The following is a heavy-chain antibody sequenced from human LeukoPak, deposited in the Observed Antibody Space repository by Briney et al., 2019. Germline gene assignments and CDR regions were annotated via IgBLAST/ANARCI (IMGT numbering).Heavy chain of an antibody. J-gene: IGHJ4*02. Sequence: ASVKVSCKASGYTFTSYGISWVRQAPGQGLEWMGWISAYNGNTNYAQKFQGRVTITADESTSTAYMELSSLRSEDTAVYYCANEEDGDIEVVPAVTGHWGQGTLVTVSS. CDR2: ISAYNGNT. D-gene: IGHD2-2*01. CDR3: ANEEDGDIEVVPAVTGH. CDR1: GYTFTSYG. V-gene: IGHV1-18*01.